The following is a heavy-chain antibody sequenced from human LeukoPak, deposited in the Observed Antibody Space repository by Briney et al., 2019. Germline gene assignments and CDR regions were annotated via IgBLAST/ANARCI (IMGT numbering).Heavy chain of an antibody. J-gene: IGHJ6*02. Sequence: PSETLSLTCTVSGGPISSYYWSWIRQPPGKGLEWIGYIYYSGSTNYNPSLKSRVTISVDTSKNQFSLKVRSVTAADTAGYYCARGAVAGTLYYGMDVWGQGTTVTVSS. CDR2: IYYSGST. D-gene: IGHD6-19*01. CDR3: ARGAVAGTLYYGMDV. CDR1: GGPISSYY. V-gene: IGHV4-59*01.